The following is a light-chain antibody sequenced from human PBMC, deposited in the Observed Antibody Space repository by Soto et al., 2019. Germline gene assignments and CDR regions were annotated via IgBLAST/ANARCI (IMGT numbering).Light chain of an antibody. CDR3: QQYDSYSWT. CDR1: QSISGW. CDR2: KAS. V-gene: IGKV1-5*03. J-gene: IGKJ1*01. Sequence: DIQMTQSPSTLSAFVGDRVTITRRASQSISGWLAWYQQKPGKAPKLLIYKASTLESGVPSRFSGSGSGTEFTLTISSLQPDDFATYYCQQYDSYSWTFGQGTKVDIK.